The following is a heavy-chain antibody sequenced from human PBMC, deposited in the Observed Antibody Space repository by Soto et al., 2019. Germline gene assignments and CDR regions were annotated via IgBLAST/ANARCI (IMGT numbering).Heavy chain of an antibody. CDR1: GYSFTSYW. CDR3: ARLFDTSGWYDY. CDR2: IYPGDSDT. D-gene: IGHD6-19*01. J-gene: IGHJ4*02. Sequence: GESLKISCKGSGYSFTSYWIGWVRQMPGKGLERMGIIYPGDSDTRYSPSFQGQVTISADKSITTTYLQWSSLKASDTAIYYCARLFDTSGWYDYWGQGTLVTVS. V-gene: IGHV5-51*01.